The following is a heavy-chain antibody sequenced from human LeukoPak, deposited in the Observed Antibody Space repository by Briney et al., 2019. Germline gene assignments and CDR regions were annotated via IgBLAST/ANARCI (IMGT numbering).Heavy chain of an antibody. J-gene: IGHJ4*02. CDR2: IIPIFGTA. CDR3: ARDSGYYDSSGYPTDY. V-gene: IGHV1-69*13. CDR1: GGTFSSYA. D-gene: IGHD3-22*01. Sequence: SVTVSCTASGGTFSSYAISWVRQAPGQGLEWMGGIIPIFGTANYAQKFQGRVTITADESTSTAYMELSSLRSEDTAVYCCARDSGYYDSSGYPTDYWGQGTLVTVSS.